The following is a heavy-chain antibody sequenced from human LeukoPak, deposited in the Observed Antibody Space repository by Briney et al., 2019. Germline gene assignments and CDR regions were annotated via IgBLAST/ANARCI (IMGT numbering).Heavy chain of an antibody. J-gene: IGHJ4*02. Sequence: SETLSLTCTVSGGSMSSYWSWIRQPAGKGLEWIGRIHISGRTNYNPSLESRVTMSVDTSKNQFSLKLTSVTAADTAVYYCARGYDSSGQGDWGQGTLVTVSS. CDR2: IHISGRT. CDR3: ARGYDSSGQGD. V-gene: IGHV4-4*07. D-gene: IGHD3-22*01. CDR1: GGSMSSY.